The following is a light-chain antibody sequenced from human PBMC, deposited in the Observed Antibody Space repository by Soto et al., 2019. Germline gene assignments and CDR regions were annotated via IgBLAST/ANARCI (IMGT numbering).Light chain of an antibody. J-gene: IGKJ2*01. Sequence: AIQLTQSPSSLAASTGDRVTITCRASQGIASGLAWYQQQPGKAPKLLIQDASSLESGVPSRFSGSGSGTDFTLTISSLQPEDFATYHCQQVNSYPFTFGGGTKLEI. V-gene: IGKV1-13*02. CDR3: QQVNSYPFT. CDR1: QGIASG. CDR2: DAS.